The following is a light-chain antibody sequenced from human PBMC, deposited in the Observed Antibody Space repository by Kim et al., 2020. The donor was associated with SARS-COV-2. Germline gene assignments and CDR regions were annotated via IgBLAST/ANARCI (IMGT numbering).Light chain of an antibody. Sequence: QSVLSQPPSASGAPGQSVTISCSGSRSNIGSNFVYWFQFPGAAPKLLIYSTTQRPSGVSDRFSGSKSGTSASLAISGLRSEDEAAYYCASWDNTLNWVFGGGTQLTVL. V-gene: IGLV1-47*02. J-gene: IGLJ3*02. CDR1: RSNIGSNF. CDR2: STT. CDR3: ASWDNTLNWV.